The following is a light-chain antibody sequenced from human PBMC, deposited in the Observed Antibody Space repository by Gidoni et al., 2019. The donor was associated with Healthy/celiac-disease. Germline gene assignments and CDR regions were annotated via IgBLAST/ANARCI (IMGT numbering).Light chain of an antibody. CDR1: QSGSSN. J-gene: IGKJ2*01. CDR3: QQYNNWPPYT. CDR2: GAS. Sequence: EIGLTQSPATLAVSPGERATLFCRASQSGSSNLAWYQQKPVLAPRLLIYGASTRATGIPASCSGSGSGTEFTLTISSLQSEDFAVCYCQQYNNWPPYTFGQGTKLEIK. V-gene: IGKV3-15*01.